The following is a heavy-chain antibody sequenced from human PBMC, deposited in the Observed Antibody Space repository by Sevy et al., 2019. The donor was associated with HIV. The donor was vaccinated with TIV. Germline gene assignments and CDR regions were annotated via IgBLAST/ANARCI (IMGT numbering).Heavy chain of an antibody. Sequence: GGSLRLSCAASEFTFSSYAMSWVRQAPGKGLEWVSSISDSGRYTYYADSVEGRFTISRDNSKNTLYVQMNSLRAEDTAVYYCAQGFCSGGTCPRDYYYYGMDVWGQGTTVTVSS. V-gene: IGHV3-23*01. J-gene: IGHJ6*02. CDR3: AQGFCSGGTCPRDYYYYGMDV. D-gene: IGHD2-15*01. CDR2: ISDSGRYT. CDR1: EFTFSSYA.